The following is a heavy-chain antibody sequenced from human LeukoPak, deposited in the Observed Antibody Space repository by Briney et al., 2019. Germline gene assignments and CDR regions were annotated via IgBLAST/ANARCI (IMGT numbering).Heavy chain of an antibody. CDR2: ISSSGSTI. V-gene: IGHV3-11*04. J-gene: IGHJ4*02. CDR1: GFTFSDYY. CDR3: ARDPSPVGATMGWAQLDY. Sequence: GGSLRLSCAASGFTFSDYYMSWIRQAPGKGLEWVSYISSSGSTIYYADSVKGRFTISRDNAKNSLYLQMNSLRAEDTAVYYCARDPSPVGATMGWAQLDYWGQGTLVTVSS. D-gene: IGHD1-26*01.